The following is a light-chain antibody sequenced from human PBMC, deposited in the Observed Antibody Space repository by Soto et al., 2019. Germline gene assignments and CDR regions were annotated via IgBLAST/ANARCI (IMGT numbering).Light chain of an antibody. V-gene: IGLV2-14*03. Sequence: QSALTQPASVSGSPGQSITISCTGTSSDVGAYNYVSWYQHHPGKAPKLLIYDATDRPSGISNRFSGSKSGNTASLIISGLQAEDEPDYYFSSYTTSSNHVFGTGTKVTVL. J-gene: IGLJ1*01. CDR3: SSYTTSSNHV. CDR2: DAT. CDR1: SSDVGAYNY.